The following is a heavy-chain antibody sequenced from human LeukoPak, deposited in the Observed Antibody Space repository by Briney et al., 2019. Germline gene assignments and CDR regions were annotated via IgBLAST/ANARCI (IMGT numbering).Heavy chain of an antibody. CDR3: ARRLSGGDFDY. D-gene: IGHD3-10*01. Sequence: SETLSLTCTVSGDPISSYYWSWIRQPPGKGLEWIGYIYTSGSTNYNPSLKSRVTISVDTSKNQFSLKLSSVTAADTAVYYCARRLSGGDFDYWGQGTLVTVSS. CDR2: IYTSGST. J-gene: IGHJ4*02. V-gene: IGHV4-4*09. CDR1: GDPISSYY.